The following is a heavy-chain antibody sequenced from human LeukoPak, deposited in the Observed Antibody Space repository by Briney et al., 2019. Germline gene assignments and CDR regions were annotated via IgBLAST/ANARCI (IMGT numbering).Heavy chain of an antibody. J-gene: IGHJ6*02. CDR3: VKAVGAKGDYYYYYGMDV. Sequence: GESLRLSCAASGFTFSSYAMSWVRQAPGKGLEWVSSISGSGGSTSYADSVKGQFTISRDNSKNTLYLQMSSLRAEDTAVYYCVKAVGAKGDYYYYYGMDVWGQGTTVTVSS. V-gene: IGHV3-23*01. CDR2: ISGSGGST. D-gene: IGHD1-26*01. CDR1: GFTFSSYA.